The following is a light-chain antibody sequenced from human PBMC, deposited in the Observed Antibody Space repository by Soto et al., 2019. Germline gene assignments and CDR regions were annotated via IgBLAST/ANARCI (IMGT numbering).Light chain of an antibody. V-gene: IGLV4-69*01. CDR3: QTWGTGIRV. Sequence: QPVLTQSPSASASLGASVKLTCTLSSGHSSYAIAWHQQQPEKGPRYLMKLNSDGSHSKGDGIPDRFSGSSSGAERYLTISSLQSDGEADYYCQTWGTGIRVFGGGTKLTVL. CDR1: SGHSSYA. J-gene: IGLJ2*01. CDR2: LNSDGSH.